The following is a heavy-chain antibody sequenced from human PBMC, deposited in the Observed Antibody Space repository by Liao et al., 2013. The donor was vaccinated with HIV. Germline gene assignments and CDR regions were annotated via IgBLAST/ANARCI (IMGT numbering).Heavy chain of an antibody. Sequence: QVQLQQWGAGLLKPSETLSLTCAVYGGSFRGYYWSWIRQSPGKGLEWIGNINDSGSTNSNPALKRRVTISIDMSKHHLYLDLSSVTAADTAVYYCARGRDKYSNPIYAFDIWGQGTMVTVSS. D-gene: IGHD4-11*01. CDR2: INDSGST. V-gene: IGHV4-34*01. CDR1: GGSFRGYY. J-gene: IGHJ3*02. CDR3: ARGRDKYSNPIYAFDI.